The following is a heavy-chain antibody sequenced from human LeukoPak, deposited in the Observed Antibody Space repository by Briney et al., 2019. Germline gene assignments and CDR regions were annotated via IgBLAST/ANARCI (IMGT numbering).Heavy chain of an antibody. J-gene: IGHJ3*02. Sequence: GGSLRLSCAASGFTFSSYAMHWVRQAPGKGLEWVAVISYDGSNKYYADSVKGRFTISRDNSKNTLYLQMNSLRAEDTAVYYCANLRIVGATRDAFDIWGQGTMVTVSS. CDR3: ANLRIVGATRDAFDI. V-gene: IGHV3-30-3*01. CDR2: ISYDGSNK. CDR1: GFTFSSYA. D-gene: IGHD1-26*01.